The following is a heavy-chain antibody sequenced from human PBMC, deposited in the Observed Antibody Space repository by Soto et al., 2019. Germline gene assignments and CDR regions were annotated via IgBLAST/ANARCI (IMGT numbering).Heavy chain of an antibody. Sequence: ASVKVSCDASGYTFTSYGISWVQQAPGQGLEWMGWVSAYNGNTNYAQKLQGRVTMTTDTSTSTAYMELRSLRSDDTAVYYCARDVRDWNYRFYYYYGMDVWGQGTTVTVSS. CDR1: GYTFTSYG. D-gene: IGHD1-7*01. CDR2: VSAYNGNT. V-gene: IGHV1-18*04. CDR3: ARDVRDWNYRFYYYYGMDV. J-gene: IGHJ6*02.